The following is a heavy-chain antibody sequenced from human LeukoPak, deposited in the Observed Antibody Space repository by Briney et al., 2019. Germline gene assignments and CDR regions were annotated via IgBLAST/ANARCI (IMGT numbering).Heavy chain of an antibody. V-gene: IGHV3-30-3*01. D-gene: IGHD1-26*01. Sequence: GRSLRLSCAASGFTFSSYAMHWVRQAPGKGLEWVAVISYDGSNKYYADSVKGRFTISRDNSKNTLYLQMNSLRAEDTAVYYCTGGSYFLSWFDPRGQGTLVTVSS. CDR2: ISYDGSNK. CDR3: TGGSYFLSWFDP. CDR1: GFTFSSYA. J-gene: IGHJ5*02.